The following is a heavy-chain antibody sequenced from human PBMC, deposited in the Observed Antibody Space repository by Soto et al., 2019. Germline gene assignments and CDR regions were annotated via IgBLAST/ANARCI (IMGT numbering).Heavy chain of an antibody. D-gene: IGHD2-15*01. CDR1: GGTFSSYA. J-gene: IGHJ6*02. Sequence: SVKVSCKASGGTFSSYAISWVRQAPGQGLEWMGGIIPIFGTANYAQKFQGRVTITADKSTSTAYMELSSLRSEDTAVYYCARGGPKAAGYYYGMDVWGQGTTVPVSS. CDR2: IIPIFGTA. CDR3: ARGGPKAAGYYYGMDV. V-gene: IGHV1-69*06.